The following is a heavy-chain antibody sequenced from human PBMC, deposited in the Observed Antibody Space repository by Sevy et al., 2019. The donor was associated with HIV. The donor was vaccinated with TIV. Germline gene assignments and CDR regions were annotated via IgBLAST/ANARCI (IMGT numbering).Heavy chain of an antibody. D-gene: IGHD3-10*01. J-gene: IGHJ4*02. CDR3: AKAPNGYYGSGREGYYFDY. V-gene: IGHV3-23*01. Sequence: GGSLRLSCAASGFTFSSYAMSWVRQAPGKGLEWVSAISGSGCSTYYADSVKGRFTISRDNSKNTLYLQMNSLRAEDTAVYYCAKAPNGYYGSGREGYYFDYWGQGTLVTVSS. CDR2: ISGSGCST. CDR1: GFTFSSYA.